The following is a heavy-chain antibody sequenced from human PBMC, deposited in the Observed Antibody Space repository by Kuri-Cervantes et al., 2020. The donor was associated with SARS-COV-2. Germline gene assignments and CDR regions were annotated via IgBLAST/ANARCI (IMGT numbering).Heavy chain of an antibody. V-gene: IGHV3-23*03. CDR1: GFAFSSYA. Sequence: GESLKISCAASGFAFSSYAMSWVRQAPGKGLEWVSTIYPLPSSAFYVDAVKGRFTVSRDDSKNTLFLQMSALRAGDTAIYYCAKEGRRHIVVVTREFDYWGQGTLVTVSS. J-gene: IGHJ4*02. CDR3: AKEGRRHIVVVTREFDY. D-gene: IGHD2-21*02. CDR2: IYPLPSSA.